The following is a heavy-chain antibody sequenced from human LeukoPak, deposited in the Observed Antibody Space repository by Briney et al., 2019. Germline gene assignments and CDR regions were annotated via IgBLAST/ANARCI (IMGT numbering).Heavy chain of an antibody. Sequence: SETLSLTCTVSGDSISSYYWSWIRQPPGKGLEWIGYIYYSGSAHYNPSLKSRVTISVDTSKNQFSLKVSSVTAADTAIYYCAGGTYYFDYWGQGTLVTVSS. D-gene: IGHD1-26*01. CDR2: IYYSGSA. V-gene: IGHV4-59*01. CDR1: GDSISSYY. J-gene: IGHJ4*02. CDR3: AGGTYYFDY.